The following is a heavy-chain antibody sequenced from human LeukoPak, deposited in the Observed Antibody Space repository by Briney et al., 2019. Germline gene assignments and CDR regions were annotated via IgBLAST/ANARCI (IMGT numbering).Heavy chain of an antibody. Sequence: SETLSLTCAVCGGSFSGYYWSWIRQPPGKGLEWIGEINHSGSTNYNPSLKSRVTISVDTSKNQFSLKLSSVTAADTAVYYCARECCSSTSCYAWWFDPWGQGTLVTVSS. CDR3: ARECCSSTSCYAWWFDP. J-gene: IGHJ5*02. D-gene: IGHD2-2*01. CDR2: INHSGST. V-gene: IGHV4-34*01. CDR1: GGSFSGYY.